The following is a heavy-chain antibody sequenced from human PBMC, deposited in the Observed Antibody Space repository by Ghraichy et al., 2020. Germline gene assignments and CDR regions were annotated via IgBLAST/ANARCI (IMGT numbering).Heavy chain of an antibody. CDR2: INHSGST. D-gene: IGHD3-10*01. CDR3: ARGARGGAHGGE. Sequence: SETLSLTCAVYGGSFSGYYWSWIRQPPGKGLEWIGEINHSGSTNYNPSLKSRVTISVDTSKNQFSLKLSSVTAADTSVYYCARGARGGAHGGEWGQGTLVTVSS. J-gene: IGHJ4*02. V-gene: IGHV4-34*01. CDR1: GGSFSGYY.